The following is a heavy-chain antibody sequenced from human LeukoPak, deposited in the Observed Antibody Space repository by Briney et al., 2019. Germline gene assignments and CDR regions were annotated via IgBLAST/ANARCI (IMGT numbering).Heavy chain of an antibody. CDR3: ARHFDILTGYYPLYFDY. CDR2: IYYSGST. Sequence: PSETLSLTCTVSGGSISSTSSYWGWIRQPPGKGLEWIGSIYYSGSTYYNPSLKSRVTISVDTSKDQFSLKLSSVTAADTAVYYCARHFDILTGYYPLYFDYWGQGTLVTVSS. D-gene: IGHD3-9*01. J-gene: IGHJ4*02. CDR1: GGSISSTSSY. V-gene: IGHV4-39*01.